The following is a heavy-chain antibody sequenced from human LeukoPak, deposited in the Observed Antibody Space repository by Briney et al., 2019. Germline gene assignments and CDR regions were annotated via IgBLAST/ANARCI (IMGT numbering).Heavy chain of an antibody. CDR3: AKESGSGSLNCMDV. CDR2: ISGSGANT. D-gene: IGHD3-10*01. Sequence: GGSLRLSCAASGFTFSDYAMHWVRQAPGKGLEWLSTISGSGANTYYADSVKGRFTISRDNSKNTLYLQMNSLRAEDTAVYYCAKESGSGSLNCMDVWGQGTTVTVSS. V-gene: IGHV3-23*01. CDR1: GFTFSDYA. J-gene: IGHJ6*02.